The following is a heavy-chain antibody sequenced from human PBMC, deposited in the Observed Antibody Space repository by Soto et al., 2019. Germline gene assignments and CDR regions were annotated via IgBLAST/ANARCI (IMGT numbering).Heavy chain of an antibody. CDR1: GFTFSDYY. V-gene: IGHV3-11*01. D-gene: IGHD6-13*01. Sequence: QVQLVESGGGLVKPGGSLRLSCAASGFTFSDYYMSWIRQAPGKGLEWVSYISSSGSTIYYADSVKGRFTISRDNTKNSLYLQRNSLRAEDTAVYYCARAVAAAGYYYYYYYYMDVWGKGSTVTVSS. CDR2: ISSSGSTI. J-gene: IGHJ6*03. CDR3: ARAVAAAGYYYYYYYYMDV.